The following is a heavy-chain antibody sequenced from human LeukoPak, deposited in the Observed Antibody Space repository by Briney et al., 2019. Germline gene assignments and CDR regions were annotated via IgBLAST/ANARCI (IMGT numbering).Heavy chain of an antibody. CDR1: GFSLSTSGMW. J-gene: IGHJ4*02. D-gene: IGHD1-1*01. CDR2: IDWDNDK. V-gene: IGHV2-70*01. Sequence: SGPALVEPTQTLTLTCTFSGFSLSTSGMWVSWIRQPPGKALAWLALIDWDNDKYYSTSLKTRLTISKDIFKNQVVLTMTNMDPVDTATYYCARTAKYTSWTDYWGQGIPVTVSS. CDR3: ARTAKYTSWTDY.